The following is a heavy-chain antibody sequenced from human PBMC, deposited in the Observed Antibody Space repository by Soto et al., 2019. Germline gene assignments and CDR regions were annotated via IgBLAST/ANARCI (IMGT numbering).Heavy chain of an antibody. Sequence: TLSLTCTVSGVSLGNYFWTWIRQPAGKGLEWIGYIHYSGTTSFFPSYNPSLRSRVTISEDTSKNQFSLKLLSVTTADTAVYFCAAGEASSRNLAPYYLDFWGQGTLVTVSS. CDR2: IHYSGTT. V-gene: IGHV4-59*01. CDR1: GVSLGNYF. CDR3: AAGEASSRNLAPYYLDF. J-gene: IGHJ4*02. D-gene: IGHD6-13*01.